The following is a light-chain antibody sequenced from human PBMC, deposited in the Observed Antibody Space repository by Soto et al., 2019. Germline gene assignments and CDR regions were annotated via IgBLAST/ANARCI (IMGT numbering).Light chain of an antibody. CDR2: KAS. V-gene: IGKV1-5*03. J-gene: IGKJ1*01. CDR3: HQYGDSPWT. CDR1: QSVGRW. Sequence: IQMTQSPATLPASVGDSVTITCRASQSVGRWLAWYQQKPGKAPQVLISKASDLKSGVPSRFSGSGSGTDFTLTISRLEPEDFAVYYCHQYGDSPWTFGQGTKVDI.